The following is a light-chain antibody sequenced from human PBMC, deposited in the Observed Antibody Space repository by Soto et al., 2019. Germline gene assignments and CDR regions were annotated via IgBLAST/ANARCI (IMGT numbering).Light chain of an antibody. CDR3: QHGRS. CDR2: DAS. J-gene: IGKJ1*01. Sequence: EIVMTQSPATLSVSPGERATLSCRASENVYGNVAWYQQKPGQAPSLLIYDASTRATDIPARFSGSGSGTEFTLTISSLQSADCVIYFCQHGRSFGQGTKVEIK. CDR1: ENVYGN. V-gene: IGKV3-15*01.